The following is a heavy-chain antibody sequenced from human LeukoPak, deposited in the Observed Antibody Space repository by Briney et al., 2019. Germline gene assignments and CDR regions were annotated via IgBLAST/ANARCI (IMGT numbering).Heavy chain of an antibody. J-gene: IGHJ4*02. Sequence: GGSLRLSCAASGFTFSSYGMHWVRQAPGKGLVWVSRINSDGSSTSYADSVKGRFTISRDNAKNTLYLQMNSLRAEDTAVYYCATQQWLTGDFDYWGQGTLVTVSS. CDR3: ATQQWLTGDFDY. CDR1: GFTFSSYG. CDR2: INSDGSST. D-gene: IGHD6-19*01. V-gene: IGHV3-74*01.